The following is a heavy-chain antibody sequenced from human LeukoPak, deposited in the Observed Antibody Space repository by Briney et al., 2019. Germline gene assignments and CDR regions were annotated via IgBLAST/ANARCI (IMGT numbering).Heavy chain of an antibody. CDR1: GFSFSTYW. CDR2: IEQDESEK. D-gene: IGHD6-13*01. J-gene: IGHJ4*02. CDR3: ASGRQLGR. Sequence: SGGSLRLSCAASGFSFSTYWMSWVRQAPGKGLEWVANIEQDESEKYYVDSVKGRFTISRDNTKNSLYLQMNSLRVEDTAVYYCASGRQLGRWGQGTLVTVSS. V-gene: IGHV3-7*03.